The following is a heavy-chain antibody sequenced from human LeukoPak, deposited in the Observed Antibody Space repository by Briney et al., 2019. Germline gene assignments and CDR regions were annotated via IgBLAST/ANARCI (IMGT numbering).Heavy chain of an antibody. CDR3: ARGVVVPAAGPGYMDV. Sequence: SVKVSCKASGGTFSSYPISWVRQAPGQGLEWMGGIIPIFGTANYAQKFQGRVTITADESTSTAYMELSSLRSEDTAVYYCARGVVVPAAGPGYMDVWGKGTTVTVSS. J-gene: IGHJ6*03. D-gene: IGHD2-2*01. CDR1: GGTFSSYP. V-gene: IGHV1-69*13. CDR2: IIPIFGTA.